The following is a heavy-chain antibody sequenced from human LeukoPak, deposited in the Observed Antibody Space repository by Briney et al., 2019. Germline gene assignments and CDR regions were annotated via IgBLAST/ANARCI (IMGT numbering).Heavy chain of an antibody. J-gene: IGHJ6*03. V-gene: IGHV3-30*02. CDR2: IRHDGSNK. CDR3: AKDSEYYDFWSGYPAAHGYMDV. D-gene: IGHD3-3*01. CDR1: GFTFSNYA. Sequence: GGSLRLSCAASGFTFSNYALSWVRQAPGKGLEWVAVIRHDGSNKYYADSVKGRFTISRDNSKNTVYLQMNSLRAEDTAVYYCAKDSEYYDFWSGYPAAHGYMDVWGKGTTVTVSS.